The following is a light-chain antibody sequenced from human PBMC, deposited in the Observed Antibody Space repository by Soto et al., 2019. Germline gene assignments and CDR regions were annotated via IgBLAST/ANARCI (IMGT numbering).Light chain of an antibody. CDR3: QHYNSYSEA. V-gene: IGKV1-5*03. CDR2: KAS. CDR1: PTISSW. Sequence: DIQMTQSPSTLSGSVGDRVTITCRASPTISSWLAWYHQKPWKAPKLLIYKASTLKSGVTSRFSGSGSGTAFTLTISSLQPDDFATYYCQHYNSYSEAFGQGTKVDLK. J-gene: IGKJ1*01.